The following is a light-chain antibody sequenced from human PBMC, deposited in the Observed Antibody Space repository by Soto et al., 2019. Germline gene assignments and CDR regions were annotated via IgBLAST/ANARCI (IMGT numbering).Light chain of an antibody. CDR1: SSDVGGYSY. V-gene: IGLV2-8*01. Sequence: QSVLTQPPSASVSPGQSVAISCTGTSSDVGGYSYVSWYQQHPGKAPKLMIYDVSKRPSGVPDRFSGSKSGNTASLTVSGLQAEDEADYYCSSYAGTHIVFGTGTKVTVL. J-gene: IGLJ1*01. CDR3: SSYAGTHIV. CDR2: DVS.